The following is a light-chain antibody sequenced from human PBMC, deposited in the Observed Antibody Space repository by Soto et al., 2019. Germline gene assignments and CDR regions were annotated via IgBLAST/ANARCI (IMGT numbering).Light chain of an antibody. V-gene: IGLV2-11*01. Sequence: QSALTQPRSVSGSPGQSVTISGTGTSSDVGIYNYVSWYQQYPGEAPKLMIYDVNNRPSGVPDRFSGSKSGNTASLTISGLQAEDEADYYCCSYGGSYGVFGGGTKVTVL. J-gene: IGLJ3*02. CDR1: SSDVGIYNY. CDR2: DVN. CDR3: CSYGGSYGV.